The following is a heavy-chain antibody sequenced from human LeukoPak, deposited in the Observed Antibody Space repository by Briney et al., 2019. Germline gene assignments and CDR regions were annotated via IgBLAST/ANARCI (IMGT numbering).Heavy chain of an antibody. V-gene: IGHV1-46*01. J-gene: IGHJ5*02. D-gene: IGHD3-10*01. CDR3: AREGTMDAYDP. CDR1: GYTFTSYY. CDR2: INPSGGST. Sequence: ALVKVSCKASGYTFTSYYMHWVRQAAGQGLEWMGIINPSGGSTSYAQKFQGRVTMTRDMSTSTVYMELSSLRSEDTAVYYCAREGTMDAYDPWGQGTLVTVSS.